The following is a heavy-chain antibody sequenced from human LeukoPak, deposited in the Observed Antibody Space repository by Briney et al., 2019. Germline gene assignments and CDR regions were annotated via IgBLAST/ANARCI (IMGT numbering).Heavy chain of an antibody. D-gene: IGHD3-10*01. Sequence: SETLSLTCTASGGSISSYYWSWIRQPAGQGLEWIGRIYTSGSTNYNPSLKSRVTMSVDTSKNQFSLKLGSVTAADTAVYYCARDRGSGSLNAFDIWGQGTMVTVSS. CDR1: GGSISSYY. V-gene: IGHV4-4*07. CDR2: IYTSGST. CDR3: ARDRGSGSLNAFDI. J-gene: IGHJ3*02.